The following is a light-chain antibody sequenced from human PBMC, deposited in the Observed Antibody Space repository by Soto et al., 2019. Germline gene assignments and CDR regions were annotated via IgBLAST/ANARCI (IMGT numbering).Light chain of an antibody. V-gene: IGKV1-17*02. CDR3: LQHNTYPLT. J-gene: IGKJ4*01. Sequence: DIQVAQSPSSLSASVGDRVTITCRASQGIRKDVGWYQQKPGQAPKRLVHGASDLQSGVPSRFSGSGSGTEFILTINNLQPEDFATYFCLQHNTYPLTFGGGTKVDIK. CDR1: QGIRKD. CDR2: GAS.